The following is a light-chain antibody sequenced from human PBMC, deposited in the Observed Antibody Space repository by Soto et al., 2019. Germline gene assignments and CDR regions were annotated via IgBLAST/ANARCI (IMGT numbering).Light chain of an antibody. Sequence: EIVLTQSPGTLSLSPGERATLSCRASQSVRSNYLAWYQQKPGQAPRLLIYGASTRATGIPDRFSGSGSGTDFTLTISRLEPEDFAVYYCQQYGTSSWTLGQGTKVEIK. CDR1: QSVRSNY. CDR2: GAS. CDR3: QQYGTSSWT. J-gene: IGKJ1*01. V-gene: IGKV3-20*01.